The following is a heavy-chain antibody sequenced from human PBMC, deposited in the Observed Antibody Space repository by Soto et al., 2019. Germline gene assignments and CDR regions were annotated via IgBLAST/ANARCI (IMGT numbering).Heavy chain of an antibody. CDR1: GGSISSYY. D-gene: IGHD3-3*01. V-gene: IGHV4-59*01. CDR2: TYYSGST. CDR3: ARGGVTLRFLEWSTRDYYYGMDV. J-gene: IGHJ6*02. Sequence: SETLSLTCTVSGGSISSYYWSWIRQPPGKGLEWIGYTYYSGSTNYNPSLKSRVTISVDTSKNQFSLKLSSVTAADTAVYYCARGGVTLRFLEWSTRDYYYGMDVWGQGTTVTVSS.